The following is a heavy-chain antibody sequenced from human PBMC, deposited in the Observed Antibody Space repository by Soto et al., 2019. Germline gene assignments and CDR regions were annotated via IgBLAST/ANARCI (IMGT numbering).Heavy chain of an antibody. J-gene: IGHJ5*02. CDR1: GGSFSSYY. V-gene: IGHV4-4*07. CDR3: ARSSEAYYDFWSAYSGFDP. D-gene: IGHD3-3*01. Sequence: PXGTLALTCTVSGGSFSSYYWSWIRQPSGKGLEWIGRIYTSGNSNYNPSLRSRITMSVDTAKNQLSLKLSSVTAADTAVYYCARSSEAYYDFWSAYSGFDPWGQGTLVTVSS. CDR2: IYTSGNS.